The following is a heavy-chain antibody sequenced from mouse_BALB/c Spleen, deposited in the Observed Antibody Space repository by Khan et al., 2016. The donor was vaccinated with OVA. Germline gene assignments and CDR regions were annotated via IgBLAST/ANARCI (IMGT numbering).Heavy chain of an antibody. CDR1: GFSLTNYG. J-gene: IGHJ4*01. D-gene: IGHD2-4*01. Sequence: QVQPQQPGPGLVAPSQSLSITCTISGFSLTNYGIHWVRQPPGKGLGWLVLMWSDGSTTYNSALKSRLTISKDNSKSQVFLKMNSLQTYDTAMYFCARQPYYHYNVMDYWGQGTSVTVSS. V-gene: IGHV2-6-1*01. CDR2: MWSDGST. CDR3: ARQPYYHYNVMDY.